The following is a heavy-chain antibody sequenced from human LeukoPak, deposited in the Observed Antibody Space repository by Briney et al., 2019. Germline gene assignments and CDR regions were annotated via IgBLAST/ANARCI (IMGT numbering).Heavy chain of an antibody. J-gene: IGHJ4*02. V-gene: IGHV4-59*01. CDR3: ARGGWSLDY. CDR1: GGXISSNY. Sequence: SETLSLTCTVSGGXISSNYCSWIRQPPGKGLEWIGYIYYSGSTYYNPSLKSRVTISVDTSKNQFSLKLSSVTAADTAVYYCARGGWSLDYWGQGTLVTVSS. CDR2: IYYSGST.